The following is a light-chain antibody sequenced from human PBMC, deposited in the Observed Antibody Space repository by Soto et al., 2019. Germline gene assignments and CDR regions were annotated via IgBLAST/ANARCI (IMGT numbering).Light chain of an antibody. CDR1: QSVLYSSNNKNY. J-gene: IGKJ1*01. V-gene: IGKV4-1*01. Sequence: DIVMTQSPDSLAVSLGERATINCKSSQSVLYSSNNKNYLAWYQQKPGQPPKLLIYWASTRESGVPDRCSGSGSGTDFTLTICSLQAEDVAVYYCQQYFRPWTFGQGTKVEIK. CDR3: QQYFRPWT. CDR2: WAS.